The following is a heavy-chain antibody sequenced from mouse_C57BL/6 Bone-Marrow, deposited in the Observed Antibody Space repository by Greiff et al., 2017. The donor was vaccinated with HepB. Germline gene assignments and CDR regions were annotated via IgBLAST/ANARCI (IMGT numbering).Heavy chain of an antibody. Sequence: EVQLVESGGDLVKPGGSLKLSCAASGFTFSSYGMSWVRQTPDKRLEWVATISSGGSYTYYPDSVKGRITISRDNAKNTLYMQMSSLKSEDTAMYYCASHDYGLDYWCQGTTLTVSS. D-gene: IGHD2-4*01. J-gene: IGHJ2*01. CDR1: GFTFSSYG. CDR2: ISSGGSYT. CDR3: ASHDYGLDY. V-gene: IGHV5-6*01.